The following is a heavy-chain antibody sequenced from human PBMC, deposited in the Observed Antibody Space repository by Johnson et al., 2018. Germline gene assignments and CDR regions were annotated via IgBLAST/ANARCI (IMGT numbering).Heavy chain of an antibody. V-gene: IGHV3-9*01. CDR2: ITWNSGSI. D-gene: IGHD3-10*01. CDR3: ARDRALWFGELTSSYYYYYLDV. Sequence: EVQLLESGGGLVQPGGSLRLSCAASGFTFDDYAMHWVRQAPGKGLEWVSGITWNSGSIGCADSLKGRFTISRDKAKNSLYLQMNSLRAEDTALYYCARDRALWFGELTSSYYYYYLDVWGKGTTVTVSS. J-gene: IGHJ6*03. CDR1: GFTFDDYA.